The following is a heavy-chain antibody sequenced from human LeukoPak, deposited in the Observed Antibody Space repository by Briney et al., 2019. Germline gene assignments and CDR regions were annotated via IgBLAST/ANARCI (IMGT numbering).Heavy chain of an antibody. J-gene: IGHJ6*03. CDR1: GFTFSSYA. CDR2: ISYDGSNK. V-gene: IGHV3-30*04. Sequence: GRSLRLSCAASGFTFSSYAMHWVRQAPGKGLEWVAVISYDGSNKYYADSVKGRFTISRDNSKNTLYLQMNSLRAEDTAVYYCARDQSPGYYYYMDVWGKGTTVTVSS. CDR3: ARDQSPGYYYYMDV.